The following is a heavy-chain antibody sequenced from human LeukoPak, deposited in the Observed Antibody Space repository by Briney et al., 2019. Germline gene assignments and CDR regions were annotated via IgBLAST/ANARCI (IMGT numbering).Heavy chain of an antibody. J-gene: IGHJ3*02. CDR3: ARDLVVVTGLRTRGSFDI. Sequence: ASVKVSCKASGYTFTSYGISWVRQAPGQGLEWMGIINPSGGTTSYAQKFQGRVTVTRDTSTSTVYMELSSLRSEDTAVYHCARDLVVVTGLRTRGSFDIWGQGTMVTVSS. D-gene: IGHD2-21*02. CDR2: INPSGGTT. V-gene: IGHV1-46*01. CDR1: GYTFTSYG.